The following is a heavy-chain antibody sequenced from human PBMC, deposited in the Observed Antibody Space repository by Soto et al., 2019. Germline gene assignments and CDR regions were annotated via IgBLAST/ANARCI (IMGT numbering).Heavy chain of an antibody. CDR1: GYTFTSYD. V-gene: IGHV1-8*01. D-gene: IGHD3-3*01. CDR2: MNPNSGNT. Sequence: QVQLVQSGAEVKKPGASVKVSCKASGYTFTSYDINWVRQATGQGLEWMGWMNPNSGNTGNAQKFQGKVTMPRTTSISTAYMKLSSLKSEDTALYYCARVSGSNLVLRFLECLPPGYYYYYMDVWGKGTTVTVSS. CDR3: ARVSGSNLVLRFLECLPPGYYYYYMDV. J-gene: IGHJ6*03.